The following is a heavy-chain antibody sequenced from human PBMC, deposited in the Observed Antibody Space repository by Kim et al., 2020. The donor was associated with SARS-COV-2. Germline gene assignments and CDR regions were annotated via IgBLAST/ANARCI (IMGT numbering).Heavy chain of an antibody. CDR3: ASLYCSSTSCYDY. Sequence: SQSRKSGVTISGDTSKNQFSLKLSSVTAADTAVYYCASLYCSSTSCYDYWGQGTLVTVSS. V-gene: IGHV4-39*01. J-gene: IGHJ4*02. D-gene: IGHD2-2*01.